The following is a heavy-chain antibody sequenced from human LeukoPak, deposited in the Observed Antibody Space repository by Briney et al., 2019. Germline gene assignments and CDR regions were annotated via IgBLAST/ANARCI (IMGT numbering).Heavy chain of an antibody. D-gene: IGHD3-22*01. Sequence: SKTPSLTCAVSGGSISSTSSYWACIRQPPAKGLEWIGTIYYSGSTYHNPSRKSRVTLSVDTSWNQSSLRLSCGEDADMAVNYCAKAGVRYFDSSGQYAFDFWGKGTTVTVSS. J-gene: IGHJ3*01. CDR3: AKAGVRYFDSSGQYAFDF. CDR1: GGSISSTSSY. CDR2: IYYSGST. V-gene: IGHV4-39*05.